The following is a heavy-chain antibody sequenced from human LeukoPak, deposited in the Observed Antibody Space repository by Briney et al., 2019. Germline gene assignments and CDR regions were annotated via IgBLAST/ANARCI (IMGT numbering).Heavy chain of an antibody. CDR2: IWYDGSNK. CDR1: GFTFSSYG. Sequence: GGSLRLSCAASGFTFSSYGMHWVRQAPGKGLEWVAVIWYDGSNKYYADSVKGRFTISRDNSKNTLYLQMNSLRAEDTAVYYCARDRGRDGYSNWGQGTLGTVSS. D-gene: IGHD5-24*01. V-gene: IGHV3-33*01. CDR3: ARDRGRDGYSN. J-gene: IGHJ4*02.